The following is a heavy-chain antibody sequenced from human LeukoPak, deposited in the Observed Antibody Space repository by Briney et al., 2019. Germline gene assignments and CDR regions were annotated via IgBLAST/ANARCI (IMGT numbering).Heavy chain of an antibody. CDR1: GGSFSGYH. CDR3: ARGYYYDSSGYYQLDY. D-gene: IGHD3-22*01. V-gene: IGHV4-34*01. CDR2: INHSGST. Sequence: SETLSLTCAVYGGSFSGYHWSWIRQSPGKGLEWIGEINHSGSTNYNPTLKSRVTISVDTSKNQFSLKLTSVTAADTAVYYCARGYYYDSSGYYQLDYWGQGTLVTVSS. J-gene: IGHJ4*02.